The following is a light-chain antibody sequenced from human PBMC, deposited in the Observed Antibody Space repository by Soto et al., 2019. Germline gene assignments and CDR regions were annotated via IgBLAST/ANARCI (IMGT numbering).Light chain of an antibody. J-gene: IGKJ1*01. CDR2: KAS. Sequence: DIQMPQSPSTLSASVGYIVPIICLSLPIISSWLAWYQQKPGKAPKLLIYKASSLESGFPSRFSGSGTGTEFTLTLRRLQPDDFAPYYCQQYSVYYPKWTCGKGHTVAIK. CDR1: PIISSW. V-gene: IGKV1-5*03. CDR3: QQYSVYYPKWT.